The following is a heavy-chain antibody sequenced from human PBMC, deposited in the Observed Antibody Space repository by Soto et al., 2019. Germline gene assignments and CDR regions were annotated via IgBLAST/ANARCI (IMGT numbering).Heavy chain of an antibody. V-gene: IGHV3-74*01. D-gene: IGHD1-26*01. CDR2: INSDGSST. CDR1: GFTFSSYW. J-gene: IGHJ4*02. CDR3: ARDLEWELHRSFDY. Sequence: GGSLRLSCAASGFTFSSYWMHWVRQAPGKGLVWVSRINSDGSSTSYADSVKGRFTISRDNAKNTLYLQMNSLRAEDTAVYYCARDLEWELHRSFDYWGQGTLVTSPQ.